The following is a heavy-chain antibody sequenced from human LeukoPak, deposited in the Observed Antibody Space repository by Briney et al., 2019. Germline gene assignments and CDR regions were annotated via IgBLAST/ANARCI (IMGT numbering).Heavy chain of an antibody. CDR2: ISSSSSYI. D-gene: IGHD3-3*01. CDR3: ARVLYDFWSGYLYYFDY. V-gene: IGHV3-21*01. Sequence: YPGGSLRLSCAASGFTFSSYSMTWVRQAPGKGLEWVSSISSSSSYIYYADSVKGRFTISRDNSKNTLYLQMNSLRAEDTAVYYCARVLYDFWSGYLYYFDYWGQGTLVTVSS. J-gene: IGHJ4*02. CDR1: GFTFSSYS.